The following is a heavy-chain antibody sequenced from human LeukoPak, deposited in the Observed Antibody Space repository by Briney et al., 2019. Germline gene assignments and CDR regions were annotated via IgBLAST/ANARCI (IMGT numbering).Heavy chain of an antibody. D-gene: IGHD1-14*01. J-gene: IGHJ1*01. CDR3: GSGITEEDSVAIEH. V-gene: IGHV3-74*01. CDR2: VNADESRA. CDR1: GFTVSSNF. Sequence: GGSLRLSCAASGFTVSSNFLSWVRQPPGKGLEWVSRVNADESRAIIADSVKGRFTISRDNARDTVYLQMNSLSVEDTAVYFCGSGITEEDSVAIEHWGQGTLVTVSS.